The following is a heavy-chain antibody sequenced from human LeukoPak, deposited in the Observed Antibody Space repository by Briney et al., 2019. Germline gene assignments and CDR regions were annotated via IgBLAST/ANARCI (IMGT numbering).Heavy chain of an antibody. D-gene: IGHD3-10*01. CDR3: ARGDGSTMIRGVSRYGWLDP. V-gene: IGHV4-4*07. CDR2: IFTTGST. Sequence: SETLSLTCSVSGGSLSSYYWTWIRQPAGKGLEWIERIFTTGSTNYNPSLMSRVTMSVDTSKNQFSLKMRSVTAADTAVYYCARGDGSTMIRGVSRYGWLDPWGQGTLVTVSS. J-gene: IGHJ5*02. CDR1: GGSLSSYY.